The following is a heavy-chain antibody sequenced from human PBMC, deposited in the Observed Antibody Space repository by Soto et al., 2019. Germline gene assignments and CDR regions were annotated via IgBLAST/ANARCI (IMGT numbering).Heavy chain of an antibody. CDR1: GDTFSSYA. Sequence: ASVKVSCTASGDTFSSYAISWVRQAPGQGLEWMGGIIPIFGTANYAQKFQGRVTITADESTSTAYMELSSLRSEDTAVYYCARAGDCGGDCFYFQHWGQGTLVTVSS. CDR2: IIPIFGTA. V-gene: IGHV1-69*13. J-gene: IGHJ1*01. CDR3: ARAGDCGGDCFYFQH. D-gene: IGHD2-21*02.